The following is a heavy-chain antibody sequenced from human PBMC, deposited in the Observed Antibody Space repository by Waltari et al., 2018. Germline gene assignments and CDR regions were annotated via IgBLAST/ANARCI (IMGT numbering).Heavy chain of an antibody. CDR2: ISYDGSNK. CDR1: GFPFSSYG. Sequence: QVQLVESGGGVVQPGRSLRLSCAASGFPFSSYGMHWVRQAAGKGLEWVAVISYDGSNKYYADSVKGRFTISRDNSKNTLYLQMNSLRAEDTAVYYCAKDIEVDVWGQGTTVTVSS. CDR3: AKDIEVDV. J-gene: IGHJ6*02. D-gene: IGHD2-15*01. V-gene: IGHV3-30*18.